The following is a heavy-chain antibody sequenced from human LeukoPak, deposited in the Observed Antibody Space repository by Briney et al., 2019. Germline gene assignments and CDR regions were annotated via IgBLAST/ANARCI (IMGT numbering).Heavy chain of an antibody. CDR1: GYTFSGHY. CDR2: ISTHNGNT. Sequence: ASVKVSCKASGYTFSGHYMHWVRQAPGQGLEWMGWISTHNGNTNYAQKLQGRVTMTTHTSTSIAYMELRSLRSDDTAVYYCARGTSGWYFAYWGQGTLVTVSS. J-gene: IGHJ4*02. V-gene: IGHV1-18*04. CDR3: ARGTSGWYFAY. D-gene: IGHD6-19*01.